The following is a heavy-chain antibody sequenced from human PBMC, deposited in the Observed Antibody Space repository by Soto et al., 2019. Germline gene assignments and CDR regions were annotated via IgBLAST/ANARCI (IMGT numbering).Heavy chain of an antibody. J-gene: IGHJ6*02. Sequence: GGSLRLSCAASGFTFSSYAMHWVRQAPGKGLEWVAVISYDGSNKYYADSVKGRFTISRDNSKNTLYLQMNSLRAEDTAGYYCARERPRRYSGYDYSPYYYYGMDVWGQGTTVTVSS. D-gene: IGHD5-12*01. V-gene: IGHV3-30-3*01. CDR2: ISYDGSNK. CDR3: ARERPRRYSGYDYSPYYYYGMDV. CDR1: GFTFSSYA.